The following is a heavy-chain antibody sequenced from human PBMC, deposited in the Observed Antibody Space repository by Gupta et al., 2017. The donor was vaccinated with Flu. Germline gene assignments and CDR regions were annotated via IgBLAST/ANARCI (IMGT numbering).Heavy chain of an antibody. CDR2: ISSKGGST. CDR3: AGRDRADD. J-gene: IGHJ6*01. V-gene: IGHV3-64*01. CDR1: GFTFSSYA. Sequence: EVQLVESGGGLVQPGGSLRLSCAASGFTFSSYAMHWVRQAPGKGMEYVSAISSKGGSTYDANSVKGRVTISIENSKKTLYVTMGSVRAEDMAGDYCAGRDRADDCGQGTMVTVSS.